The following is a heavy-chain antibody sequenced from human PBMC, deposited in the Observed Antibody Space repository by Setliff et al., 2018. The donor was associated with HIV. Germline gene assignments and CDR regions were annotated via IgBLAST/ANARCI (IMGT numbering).Heavy chain of an antibody. J-gene: IGHJ6*03. D-gene: IGHD3-16*01. CDR2: ISSSGSTT. CDR3: AGAHFFWDRNLPQRYYYYMDV. CDR1: GFTFSDYY. V-gene: IGHV3-11*01. Sequence: GGSLRLSCAASGFTFSDYYMSWIRQAPGKGLEWVSYISSSGSTTYYADSVKGRFTISGDNAEKSLYLQMSSLRVEDTALYYCAGAHFFWDRNLPQRYYYYMDVWGKGTTVTVSS.